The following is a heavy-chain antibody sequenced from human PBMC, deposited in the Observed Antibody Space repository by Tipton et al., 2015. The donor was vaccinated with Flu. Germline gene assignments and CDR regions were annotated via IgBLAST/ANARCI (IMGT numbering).Heavy chain of an antibody. CDR1: GFTSNSYD. Sequence: SLRLSCAASGFTSNSYDMHWVRQAPGKGLEWVAVIWSDGSNKYYADSVKGRFTISRDNSKNTLYLQMNSLRAEDTALYYCARAAAGWYYFDYWGQGTLVTVSS. J-gene: IGHJ4*02. V-gene: IGHV3-33*01. D-gene: IGHD6-13*01. CDR3: ARAAAGWYYFDY. CDR2: IWSDGSNK.